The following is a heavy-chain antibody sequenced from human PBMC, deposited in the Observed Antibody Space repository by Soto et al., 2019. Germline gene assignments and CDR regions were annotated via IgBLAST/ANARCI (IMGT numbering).Heavy chain of an antibody. CDR3: AKATSTSTSWFDP. CDR2: LSGSGGST. J-gene: IGHJ5*02. D-gene: IGHD2-2*01. V-gene: IGHV3-23*01. CDR1: GFTLSSYA. Sequence: GGSLRLSCAASGFTLSSYAMSWDRQAPGKGLEWVSSLSGSGGSTYYADSVKGRFTISRDNSKNTLYLQMISLRAEDTAVYYCAKATSTSTSWFDPWGQGTLVTVSS.